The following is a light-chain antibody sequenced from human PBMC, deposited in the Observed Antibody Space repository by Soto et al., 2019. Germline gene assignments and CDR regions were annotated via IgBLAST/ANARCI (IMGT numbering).Light chain of an antibody. J-gene: IGKJ2*01. V-gene: IGKV3-20*01. Sequence: ETVLTQSPGTLSLSPGERATLSCRAGQSVSNYLAGYQQKPGQAPRLLIYDASSSATDIPDRIIGSGSGTDFALTISRLEPEDFAVYLCQNYRGSPPRYTFGQGTKLDIK. CDR2: DAS. CDR1: QSVSNY. CDR3: QNYRGSPPRYT.